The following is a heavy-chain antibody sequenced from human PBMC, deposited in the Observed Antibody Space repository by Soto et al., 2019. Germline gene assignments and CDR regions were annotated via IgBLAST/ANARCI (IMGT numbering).Heavy chain of an antibody. D-gene: IGHD3-22*01. CDR3: SREQSSGYYYDY. CDR1: GYTFTSYD. CDR2: MNPNSVNT. V-gene: IGHV1-8*01. Sequence: QVQLAQSGAELKKPGASVKVSCNASGYTFTSYDINWVRQATGQELEWMGWMNPNSVNTAYAQKFQGGDTMTRNTSISTIYMELRSLRSEDTAVYSFSREQSSGYYYDYWGHGTLVIGSS. J-gene: IGHJ4*01.